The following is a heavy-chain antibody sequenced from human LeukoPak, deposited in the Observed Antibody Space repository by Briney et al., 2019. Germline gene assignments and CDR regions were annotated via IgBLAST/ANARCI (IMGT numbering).Heavy chain of an antibody. CDR1: GFTFDDYA. CDR3: AKDSHAAAGTSAYFDY. D-gene: IGHD6-13*01. Sequence: GGSLRLSCAASGFTFDDYAMHWVRQAPGKGLEWVSLISWDGGSTYYADSVKGRFTISRDNSKNSLYLQMNSLRAEDTALYYCAKDSHAAAGTSAYFDYWGQGTLVIVSS. V-gene: IGHV3-43D*03. J-gene: IGHJ4*02. CDR2: ISWDGGST.